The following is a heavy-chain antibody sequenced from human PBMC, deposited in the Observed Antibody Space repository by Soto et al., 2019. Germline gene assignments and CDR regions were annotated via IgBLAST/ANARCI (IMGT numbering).Heavy chain of an antibody. CDR1: GYTFTSYY. Sequence: GASVKVSCKASGYTFTSYYMHWVRQAPGQGLEWMGIINPSGGSTSYAQKFQGRVTMTRDTSTSTVYMELSSLRSEDTAVYYCARVPKGGILIVNGMDVWGQGTTVTVSS. CDR2: INPSGGST. V-gene: IGHV1-46*01. D-gene: IGHD1-26*01. J-gene: IGHJ6*02. CDR3: ARVPKGGILIVNGMDV.